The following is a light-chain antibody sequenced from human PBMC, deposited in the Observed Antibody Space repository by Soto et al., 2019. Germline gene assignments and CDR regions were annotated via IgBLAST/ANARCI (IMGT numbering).Light chain of an antibody. J-gene: IGKJ3*01. CDR2: KAS. CDR3: QQHSSDPLT. CDR1: QSISSW. Sequence: DIQMTQSPSTLSASVGDRVTITSRASQSISSWLAWYQQKAGKAPKRLIYKASGLERGVPPRFSGSGSGTEFTLTISSLQPDDFATYFCQQHSSDPLTFGPGTKVDIK. V-gene: IGKV1-5*03.